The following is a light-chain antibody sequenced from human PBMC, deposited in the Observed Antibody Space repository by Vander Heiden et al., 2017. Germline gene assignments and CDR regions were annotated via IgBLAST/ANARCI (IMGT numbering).Light chain of an antibody. CDR3: QQYNNWPPLT. Sequence: EIVMTQSPATLSVSPGERAPLSCRASQRVSSNLAWYQQKPGQAPRLLIYGASTRATGSPARFSGSGSGTEFTLTISSLQSEDFAVYYCQQYNNWPPLTFGGGTKVEIK. J-gene: IGKJ4*01. CDR2: GAS. V-gene: IGKV3-15*01. CDR1: QRVSSN.